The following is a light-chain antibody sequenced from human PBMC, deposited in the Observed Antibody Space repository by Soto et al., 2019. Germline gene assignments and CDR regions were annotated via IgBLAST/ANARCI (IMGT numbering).Light chain of an antibody. CDR3: QQYGSSGT. J-gene: IGKJ1*01. V-gene: IGKV3-20*01. CDR2: GAS. CDR1: QSVSSN. Sequence: EIAMSQSPATLSVSAGERATLSCRACQSVSSNLAWDQQKPGQAPRLLIYGASSRATGIPDRFSGSGSGTDFTLTISTLEPEDFAVYYCQQYGSSGTFGQGSKV.